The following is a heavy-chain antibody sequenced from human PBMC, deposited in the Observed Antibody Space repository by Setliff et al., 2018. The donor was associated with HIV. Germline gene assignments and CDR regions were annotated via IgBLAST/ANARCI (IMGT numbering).Heavy chain of an antibody. D-gene: IGHD3-3*02. CDR1: GDSISDYS. CDR3: ARRAVQDDTISSSNWFDS. CDR2: IRSGGDI. J-gene: IGHJ5*02. Sequence: SETLSLTCSVSGDSISDYSWNWIRQSPGKGLEWIGYIRSGGDIYYSPSLKSRVSMSVDSPKHEFSLKLSSVTAADTAVYYCARRAVQDDTISSSNWFDSWGQGTLVTVSS. V-gene: IGHV4-4*09.